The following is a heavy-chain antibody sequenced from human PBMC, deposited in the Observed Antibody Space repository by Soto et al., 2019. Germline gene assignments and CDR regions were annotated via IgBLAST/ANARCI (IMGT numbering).Heavy chain of an antibody. CDR3: ATYTAGGGGRGY. CDR1: GASISRDH. J-gene: IGHJ4*02. D-gene: IGHD3-16*01. Sequence: QVQLQESGPGLVKPSETLSLTCTVSGASISRDHWNWIRQPPGKGLEWIGEYSGTSNYNPSLRSRVTISVDTSNNQVSLKLSSVTAADTAVYYCATYTAGGGGRGYWGQGTLVTVSP. CDR2: YSGTS. V-gene: IGHV4-59*08.